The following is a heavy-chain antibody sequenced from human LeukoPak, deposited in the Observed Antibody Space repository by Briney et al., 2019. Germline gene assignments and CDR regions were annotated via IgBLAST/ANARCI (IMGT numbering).Heavy chain of an antibody. D-gene: IGHD6-6*01. CDR2: ISSSSSYI. J-gene: IGHJ4*02. CDR3: GRESGSYSSSYRFDS. Sequence: AGGSLRLSCAASGFTFSSYSMNWVRQAPGKGLEWVSSISSSSSYIYYADSVKGRFTISRDNAKNSLYLQMNSLRAEDTAVYYCGRESGSYSSSYRFDSWGQGTLVTVSS. V-gene: IGHV3-21*01. CDR1: GFTFSSYS.